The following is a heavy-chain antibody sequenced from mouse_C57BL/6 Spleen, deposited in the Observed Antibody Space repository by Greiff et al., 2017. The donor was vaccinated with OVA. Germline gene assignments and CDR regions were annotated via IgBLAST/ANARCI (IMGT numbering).Heavy chain of an antibody. CDR1: GFTFSDYG. D-gene: IGHD1-1*01. Sequence: EVQRVESGGGLVKPGGSLKLSCAASGFTFSDYGMHWVRQAPEKGLEWVAYISSGSSTIYYADTVKGRFTISRDNAKNTLFLQMTRLRSEDTAMYYCARPGLLYAMDYWGQGTSVTVSS. J-gene: IGHJ4*01. CDR2: ISSGSSTI. V-gene: IGHV5-17*01. CDR3: ARPGLLYAMDY.